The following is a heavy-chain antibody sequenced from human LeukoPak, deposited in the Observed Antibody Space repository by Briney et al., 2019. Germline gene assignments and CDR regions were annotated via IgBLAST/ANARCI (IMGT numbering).Heavy chain of an antibody. V-gene: IGHV3-48*04. Sequence: PGGSLRLSCAASGFTFSSYSMDWVRQAPGKGLEWVSYISSSSTIYYADSVKGRFTISRDNAKNSLYLQMNSLRAEDTAVYYCARRQQLVTDYWGQGTLVTVSS. D-gene: IGHD6-13*01. CDR2: ISSSSTI. J-gene: IGHJ4*02. CDR1: GFTFSSYS. CDR3: ARRQQLVTDY.